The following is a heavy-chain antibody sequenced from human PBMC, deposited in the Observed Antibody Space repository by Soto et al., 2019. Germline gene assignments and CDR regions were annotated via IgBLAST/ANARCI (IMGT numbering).Heavy chain of an antibody. CDR2: IYTSGST. CDR3: ARGAGLRGYSYGPFDY. V-gene: IGHV4-4*07. J-gene: IGHJ4*02. Sequence: PSETLSLTCTVSVGSISSYYWSWIRQPAGKGLEWIGRIYTSGSTNYNPSLKSRVTMSVDTSKNQFSLKLSSVTAADTAVYYCARGAGLRGYSYGPFDYWGQGTLVTVSS. CDR1: VGSISSYY. D-gene: IGHD5-18*01.